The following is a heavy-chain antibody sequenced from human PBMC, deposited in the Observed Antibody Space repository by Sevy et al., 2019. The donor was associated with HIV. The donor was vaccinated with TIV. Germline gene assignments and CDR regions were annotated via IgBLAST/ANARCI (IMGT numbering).Heavy chain of an antibody. CDR1: GGSISSGGYY. J-gene: IGHJ4*02. Sequence: SETLSLTCTVSGGSISSGGYYWSWIRQHPGKGLEGIGYIYYSGSTYYNPSLKSRVTISVDTSKNQFSLKLSSVTAADTAVYYCARDRGTVTSYFDYWGQGTLVTVSS. CDR3: ARDRGTVTSYFDY. D-gene: IGHD4-17*01. CDR2: IYYSGST. V-gene: IGHV4-31*03.